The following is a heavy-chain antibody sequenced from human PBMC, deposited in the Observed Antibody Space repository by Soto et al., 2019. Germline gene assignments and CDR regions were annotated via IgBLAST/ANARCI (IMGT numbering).Heavy chain of an antibody. CDR1: GGSITSSSYY. CDR2: INYSGST. D-gene: IGHD3-3*01. Sequence: SETLSLTCAVSGGSITSSSYYWGWIRQPPGKGLEWIGNINYSGSTYYNPSLKSRVTISVDTSKNQFSLKLSSVTAADTAVYYCARGLRFWSGSYSYYYYYGMDVWGQGTTVTVSS. V-gene: IGHV4-39*07. J-gene: IGHJ6*02. CDR3: ARGLRFWSGSYSYYYYYGMDV.